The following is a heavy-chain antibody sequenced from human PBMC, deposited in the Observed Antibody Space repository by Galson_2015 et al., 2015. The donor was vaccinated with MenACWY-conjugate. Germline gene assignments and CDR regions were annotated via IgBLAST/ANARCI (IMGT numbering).Heavy chain of an antibody. CDR2: ITRSSSTT. CDR1: GFTFSSYS. V-gene: IGHV3-48*02. D-gene: IGHD6-13*01. J-gene: IGHJ6*02. Sequence: SLRLSCAASGFTFSSYSMNWVRQAPGEGLEWVSYITRSSSTTYYVDSVKGRFTISRDNAKNSLYLQMNSLRDEDTAVYYCARDRLGIAVADGGYYYYGMDVWGQGTTVTVSS. CDR3: ARDRLGIAVADGGYYYYGMDV.